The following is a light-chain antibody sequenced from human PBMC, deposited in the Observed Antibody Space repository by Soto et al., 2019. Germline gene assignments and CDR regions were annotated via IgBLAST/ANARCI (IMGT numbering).Light chain of an antibody. V-gene: IGLV2-14*01. J-gene: IGLJ3*02. CDR3: SSYSSTSTPWV. CDR2: EVS. Sequence: QSVLTQPASVSGSPGQSITISCTGNSSDVGTYNFVSWYQQHPGKAPKLMIYEVSSRPSGVSNRFSGSKSGNTASLTISGLQAEDEADYYCSSYSSTSTPWVFGGGTKLTVL. CDR1: SSDVGTYNF.